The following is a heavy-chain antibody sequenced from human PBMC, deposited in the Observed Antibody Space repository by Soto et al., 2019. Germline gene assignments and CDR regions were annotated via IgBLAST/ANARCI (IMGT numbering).Heavy chain of an antibody. J-gene: IGHJ4*02. CDR1: GFTVSSNY. CDR3: ARAGRGYSYGWDFDY. CDR2: IYSGGST. D-gene: IGHD5-18*01. Sequence: EVQLVETGGGLIQPGGSLRLSCAASGFTVSSNYMSWVRQAPGKGLEWVSVIYSGGSTYYADSVKGRFTISRDNSKNTLYLQMNSLRAEDTAVYYCARAGRGYSYGWDFDYWGQGTLVTVSS. V-gene: IGHV3-53*02.